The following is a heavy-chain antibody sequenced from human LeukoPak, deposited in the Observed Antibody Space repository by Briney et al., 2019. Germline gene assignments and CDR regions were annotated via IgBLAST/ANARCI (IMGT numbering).Heavy chain of an antibody. CDR3: ARRARSVVPAAMGDY. Sequence: ASVKVSCEASGGTFSSYAISWVRQAPGQGLEWMGWISAYNGNTNYAQKLQGRVTMTTDTSTSTAYVELRSLRSDDTAVYYCARRARSVVPAAMGDYWGQGTLVTVSS. J-gene: IGHJ4*02. CDR1: GGTFSSYA. CDR2: ISAYNGNT. D-gene: IGHD2-2*01. V-gene: IGHV1-18*01.